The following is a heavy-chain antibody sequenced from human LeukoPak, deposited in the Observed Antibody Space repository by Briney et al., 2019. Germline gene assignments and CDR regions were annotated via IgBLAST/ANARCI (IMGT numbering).Heavy chain of an antibody. CDR2: INAGNGNT. D-gene: IGHD3-10*01. CDR1: GYTFASYA. Sequence: ASVKVSCKASGYTFASYAMHWVRQAPGQRLEWMGWINAGNGNTKYSQKFQGRVTITRDTSASTAYMELSSLRSEDTAVYYCARALLLWFGELDYGMDVWGQGTTVTASS. J-gene: IGHJ6*02. CDR3: ARALLLWFGELDYGMDV. V-gene: IGHV1-3*01.